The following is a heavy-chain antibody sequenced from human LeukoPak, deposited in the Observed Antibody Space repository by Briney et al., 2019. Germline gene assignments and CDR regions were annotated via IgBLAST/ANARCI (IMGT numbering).Heavy chain of an antibody. D-gene: IGHD2-2*01. CDR1: GFTFSSYA. CDR3: AKDHCSSTTCYRPYKDWFDP. Sequence: GGSLRLSCAASGFTFSSYAMSWVRQAPGEGLEWVSGISNNGGSTYYADSVKGRSTISRDNSKNTLYLQMNSLRAEDTAVYYCAKDHCSSTTCYRPYKDWFDPWGQGTLVTVSS. J-gene: IGHJ5*02. CDR2: ISNNGGST. V-gene: IGHV3-23*01.